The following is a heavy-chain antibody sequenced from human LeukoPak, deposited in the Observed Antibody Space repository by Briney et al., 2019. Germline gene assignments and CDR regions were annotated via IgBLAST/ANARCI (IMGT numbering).Heavy chain of an antibody. V-gene: IGHV3-30*04. Sequence: GGSLRLSCAASGFTFVDYAMHWVRQAPGKGLEWVAVTSYGGSNKAYADSVKGRFTISRDNSKNTLFLQMDSLRTDDTAIYYCARGEYYYGMDVWGQGTTVTVSS. D-gene: IGHD1-26*01. CDR2: TSYGGSNK. CDR3: ARGEYYYGMDV. CDR1: GFTFVDYA. J-gene: IGHJ6*02.